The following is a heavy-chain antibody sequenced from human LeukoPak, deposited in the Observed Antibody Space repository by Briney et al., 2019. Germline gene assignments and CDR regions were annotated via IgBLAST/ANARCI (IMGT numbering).Heavy chain of an antibody. Sequence: GGSLRLSCAASGFTFRTYWMHWVRQAPGKGLVWVSRIKSDGSSTNYADSVKGRFTISRDNAKNTLYLQMNSLRAEDTALYYCAGRCSVTRCHFSSYGMDVWGQGTTVTVSS. J-gene: IGHJ6*02. V-gene: IGHV3-74*01. CDR2: IKSDGSST. CDR1: GFTFRTYW. CDR3: AGRCSVTRCHFSSYGMDV. D-gene: IGHD2-15*01.